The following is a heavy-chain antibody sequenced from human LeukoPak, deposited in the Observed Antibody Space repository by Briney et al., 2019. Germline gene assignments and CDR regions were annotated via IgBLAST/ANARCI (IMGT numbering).Heavy chain of an antibody. CDR1: GGSISSSSYY. J-gene: IGHJ4*02. CDR3: ARHRYYYVSPLDY. Sequence: PSETLSLTCTVSGGSISSSSYYWGWIRQPPGKGLEWIGSIYYSGSTYYNPSLKSRVTISVDTSKNQFSLKLSSVTAADTAVYYCARHRYYYVSPLDYWGQGTLVTVSS. D-gene: IGHD3-22*01. CDR2: IYYSGST. V-gene: IGHV4-39*01.